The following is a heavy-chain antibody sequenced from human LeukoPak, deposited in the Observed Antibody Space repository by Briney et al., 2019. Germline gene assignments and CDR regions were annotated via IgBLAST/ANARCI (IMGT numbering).Heavy chain of an antibody. Sequence: GGSLRLSCAASGFTFSSYWMSWVRQAPGKGLEWVANIKQDGSEKYYVDSVKGRFTISRDNAKNSLYLQMNSLRAEDTAVYYCAREYNDYYYAFDIWGQGTMVTVSS. CDR1: GFTFSSYW. J-gene: IGHJ3*02. CDR2: IKQDGSEK. V-gene: IGHV3-7*01. CDR3: AREYNDYYYAFDI. D-gene: IGHD3-22*01.